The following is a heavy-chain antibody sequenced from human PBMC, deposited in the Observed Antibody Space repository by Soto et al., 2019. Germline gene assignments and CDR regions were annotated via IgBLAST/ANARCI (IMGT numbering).Heavy chain of an antibody. CDR3: ARDGPGYPYYFDY. CDR1: GFTFNTFA. Sequence: GGSLRLSCAASGFTFNTFAMHWVRQAPGKGLEWVAVISYDGSNKYSADSVKGRFTLSRDNSKNTLYLQMNSLRAEDTAVYFCARDGPGYPYYFDYWGQGTLVTVSS. V-gene: IGHV3-30*04. CDR2: ISYDGSNK. D-gene: IGHD3-9*01. J-gene: IGHJ4*02.